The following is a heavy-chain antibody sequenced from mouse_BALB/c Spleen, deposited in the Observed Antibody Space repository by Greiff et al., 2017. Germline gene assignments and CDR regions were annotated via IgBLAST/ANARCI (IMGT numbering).Heavy chain of an antibody. J-gene: IGHJ3*01. D-gene: IGHD4-1*01. CDR3: ARLTGTFAY. CDR2: INPNNGGT. Sequence: VQLQQSGPELVKPGASVKIPCKASGYTFTDYNMDWVKQSHGKSLEWIGDINPNNGGTIYNQKFKGKATLTVDKSSSTAYMELRSLTSEDTAVYYCARLTGTFAYWGQGTLVTVSA. CDR1: GYTFTDYN. V-gene: IGHV1-18*01.